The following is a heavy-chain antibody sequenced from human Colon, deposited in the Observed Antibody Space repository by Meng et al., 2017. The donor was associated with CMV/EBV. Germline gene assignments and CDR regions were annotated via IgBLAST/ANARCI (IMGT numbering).Heavy chain of an antibody. V-gene: IGHV1-2*02. CDR2: INPNSGGT. Sequence: ASVKVSCKASGYTFTDYFIHWVRQAPGQGLEWMGWINPNSGGTFYAQDFKDRITMTTDTSSTTANMDLSSLTPDDTAVYYCARTKDVGDTPMVTYFDYWAQGTLVTVSS. D-gene: IGHD5-18*01. CDR1: GYTFTDYF. J-gene: IGHJ4*02. CDR3: ARTKDVGDTPMVTYFDY.